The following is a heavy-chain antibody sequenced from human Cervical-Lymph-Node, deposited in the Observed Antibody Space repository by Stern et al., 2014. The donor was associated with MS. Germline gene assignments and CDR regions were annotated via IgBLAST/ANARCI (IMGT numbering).Heavy chain of an antibody. Sequence: QLQLQESGPGLVEPSQTLSLTCTVSGGSISTGDYYWNWIRQPAGKGLEWIGRIYPSGVTNYTPSLKCRVPISVDTSKNQFSLKLGSVTAADTAVYSCARGLWPNRFDPWGQGTLVTVSS. D-gene: IGHD5-18*01. CDR1: GGSISTGDYY. CDR2: IYPSGVT. CDR3: ARGLWPNRFDP. J-gene: IGHJ5*02. V-gene: IGHV4-61*02.